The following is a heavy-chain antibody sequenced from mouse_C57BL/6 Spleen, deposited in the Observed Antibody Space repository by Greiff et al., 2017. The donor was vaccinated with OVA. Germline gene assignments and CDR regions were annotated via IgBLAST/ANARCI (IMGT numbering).Heavy chain of an antibody. Sequence: QVQLKQPGAELVKPGASVKMSCKASGYTFTSYWITWVKQRPGQGLAWIGDIYPGSGSTNYNEKFKSKATLTVDTSSSTAYMQLSSLTSEDSAVYYCARGGGSFDYWGQGTTLTVSS. CDR3: ARGGGSFDY. J-gene: IGHJ2*01. V-gene: IGHV1-55*01. CDR1: GYTFTSYW. CDR2: IYPGSGST.